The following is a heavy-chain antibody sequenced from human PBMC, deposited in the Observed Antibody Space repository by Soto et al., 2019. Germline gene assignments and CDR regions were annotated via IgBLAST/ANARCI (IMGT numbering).Heavy chain of an antibody. D-gene: IGHD3-22*01. V-gene: IGHV1-18*01. CDR3: ARDQSFDRSYYYGIDV. Sequence: PLVQSGAEVKKPGASVKVSCKSSGYPFTHYGITWVRQAPGQGLEWMGWISPFNGNTNYGQTLQGRVTLTTDTSTSTVYMELGSLRSDDTAVYYCARDQSFDRSYYYGIDVWGQGTTVTVSS. CDR1: GYPFTHYG. CDR2: ISPFNGNT. J-gene: IGHJ6*02.